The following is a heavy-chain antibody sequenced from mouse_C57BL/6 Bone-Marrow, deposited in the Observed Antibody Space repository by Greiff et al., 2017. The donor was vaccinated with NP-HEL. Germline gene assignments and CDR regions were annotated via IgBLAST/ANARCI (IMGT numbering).Heavy chain of an antibody. CDR3: AREGNYYGSSFYWYFGG. V-gene: IGHV5-16*01. J-gene: IGHJ1*03. CDR2: INSDGSST. CDR1: GFTFSDYY. D-gene: IGHD1-1*01. Sequence: EVLLVESEGGLVQPGSSMKLSCTASGFTFSDYYMAWVRQVPEKGLEWVANINSDGSSTYYPDSLKSRFIISRDNATNILYLQMSSLKSEDTATYYCAREGNYYGSSFYWYFGGWGTGTTVTVSS.